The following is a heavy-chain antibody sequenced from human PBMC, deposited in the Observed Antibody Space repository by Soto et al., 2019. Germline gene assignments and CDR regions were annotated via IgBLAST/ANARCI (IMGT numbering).Heavy chain of an antibody. CDR2: IYYSGST. CDR3: ARDNYDFWSGSPNYGMDV. Sequence: SETLSLTCTVSGGSVSSGSYYWSWIRHPPGKGLEWIGYIYYSGSTNYNPSLKSRVTISVDTSKNQFSLKLSSVTAADTAVYYCARDNYDFWSGSPNYGMDVWGQGTTVTVSS. CDR1: GGSVSSGSYY. V-gene: IGHV4-61*01. D-gene: IGHD3-3*01. J-gene: IGHJ6*02.